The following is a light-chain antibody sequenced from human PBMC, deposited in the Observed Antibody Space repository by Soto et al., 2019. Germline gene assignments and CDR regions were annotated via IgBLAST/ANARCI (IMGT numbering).Light chain of an antibody. CDR3: QQYGSSLFT. V-gene: IGKV3-11*01. J-gene: IGKJ3*01. CDR2: DAS. CDR1: QSVTWY. Sequence: EIVLTQSPATLSLSPGERATLSCRASQSVTWYLAWYQQKPGQAPRLLIYDASKRATGIPARFSGSGSGTDFTLTISALEPEDFAVYYCQQYGSSLFTFGPGTKVDFK.